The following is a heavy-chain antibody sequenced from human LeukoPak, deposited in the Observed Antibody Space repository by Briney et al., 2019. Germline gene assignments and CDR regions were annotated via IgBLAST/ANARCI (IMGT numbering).Heavy chain of an antibody. CDR3: ARGLEGYCSSTSCLHDY. V-gene: IGHV4-59*01. J-gene: IGHJ4*02. Sequence: ASETLSLTCTVSGGSISSYYWSWIRQPPGKGLEWIGYIYYSGSTNYNPSLKSRVTISVDTSKNQFSLKLSSVTAADTAVYYCARGLEGYCSSTSCLHDYWGQGTLVTVSS. CDR1: GGSISSYY. CDR2: IYYSGST. D-gene: IGHD2-2*01.